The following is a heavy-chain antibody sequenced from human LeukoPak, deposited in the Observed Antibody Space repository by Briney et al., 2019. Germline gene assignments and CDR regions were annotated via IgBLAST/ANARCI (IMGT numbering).Heavy chain of an antibody. J-gene: IGHJ4*02. CDR1: GGSISSSSYY. Sequence: SETLSLTCTVSGGSISSSSYYWGWIRQPPGKGLEWIGSIYYSGSTYYNPSLKSRVTISVDTSKNQFSLKLSSVTAADTAVYYCGGLTAPPVGAHLDYWAREPWSPSPQ. CDR3: GGLTAPPVGAHLDY. V-gene: IGHV4-39*01. CDR2: IYYSGST. D-gene: IGHD1-26*01.